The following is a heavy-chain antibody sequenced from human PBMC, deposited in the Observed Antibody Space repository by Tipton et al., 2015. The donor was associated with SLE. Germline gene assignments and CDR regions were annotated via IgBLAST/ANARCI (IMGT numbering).Heavy chain of an antibody. CDR1: GGSISSSTNY. CDR3: ARDISNWFDAFDI. Sequence: TLSLTCTVSGGSISSSTNYWGWIRQPPGKGLEWIGSIYYSGSTYYNPSLKSRVTISIDTSKNQFSLRLSSVTAADTAVYYCARDISNWFDAFDIWGQGTMITVSS. V-gene: IGHV4-39*07. D-gene: IGHD3-10*01. CDR2: IYYSGST. J-gene: IGHJ3*02.